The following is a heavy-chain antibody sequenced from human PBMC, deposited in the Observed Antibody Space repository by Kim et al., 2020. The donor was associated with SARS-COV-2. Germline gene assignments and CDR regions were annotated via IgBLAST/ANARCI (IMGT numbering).Heavy chain of an antibody. V-gene: IGHV3-30*03. J-gene: IGHJ4*02. Sequence: GGSLRLSCAASGFTFSSYGMHWVRQAPGKGLEWVAVISYDGSNKYYADSVKGRFTISRDNSKNTLYLQMNSLRAEDTAVYYCAGSGYPLLWGQGTLVTVSS. CDR3: AGSGYPLL. CDR1: GFTFSSYG. CDR2: ISYDGSNK. D-gene: IGHD3-3*01.